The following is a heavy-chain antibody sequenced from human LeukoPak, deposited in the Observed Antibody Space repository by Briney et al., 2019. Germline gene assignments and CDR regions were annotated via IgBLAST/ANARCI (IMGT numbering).Heavy chain of an antibody. D-gene: IGHD3-9*01. CDR1: GGSVSVGNTY. CDR3: ARGRYYDSLTGSERGAFDV. Sequence: SETLSLTCTVSGGSVSVGNTYWSWIRQPPGEGLEWIGYTYYTGSTSYNPSLKSRVSISVDTSNNQFSLKLKSVTAADAALCFCARGRYYDSLTGSERGAFDVWGQGTMVTVSS. V-gene: IGHV4-61*01. J-gene: IGHJ3*01. CDR2: TYYTGST.